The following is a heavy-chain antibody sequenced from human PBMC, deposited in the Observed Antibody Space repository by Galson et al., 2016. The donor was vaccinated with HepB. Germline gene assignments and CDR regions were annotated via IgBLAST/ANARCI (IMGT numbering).Heavy chain of an antibody. Sequence: QSGAEVKKPGESLEISCKASGYIFTEYWIGWVRQIPGKGLEWMGIIFPGDSDTRYSPSFQGQVTISVDKSLSTAYLQWSSLKPSGSAIYYCARRDLRDGFCIWGQGTMVTVSS. CDR1: GYIFTEYW. J-gene: IGHJ3*02. CDR2: IFPGDSDT. V-gene: IGHV5-51*01. CDR3: ARRDLRDGFCI.